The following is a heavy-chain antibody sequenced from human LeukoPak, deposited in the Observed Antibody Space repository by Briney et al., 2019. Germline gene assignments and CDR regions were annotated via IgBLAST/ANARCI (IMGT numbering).Heavy chain of an antibody. CDR3: ARDKRSSYYYYGMDV. CDR1: GFTFSVHW. CDR2: IKPDGSEK. J-gene: IGHJ6*02. Sequence: GGSLRLSCAASGFTFSVHWMSWVRQAPGKGLEWVANIKPDGSEKNYVDSVKGRFTISRDNSKNTLYLQMNSLRAEDTAVYYCARDKRSSYYYYGMDVWGQGTTVTVSS. V-gene: IGHV3-7*01.